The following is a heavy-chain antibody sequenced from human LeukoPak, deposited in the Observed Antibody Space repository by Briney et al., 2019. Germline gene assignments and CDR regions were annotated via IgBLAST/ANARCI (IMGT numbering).Heavy chain of an antibody. V-gene: IGHV1-18*01. D-gene: IGHD6-6*01. CDR3: ARSGWAARGWFDP. Sequence: ASVKVSCKASGYTFTSYGFTWVRQAPGQGLEWMGWISAYNGNTNYAQKLQDRVTMTTETSTSTAYMELKSLRSDDTAVYYCARSGWAARGWFDPWGQGTLVTVSS. CDR2: ISAYNGNT. CDR1: GYTFTSYG. J-gene: IGHJ5*02.